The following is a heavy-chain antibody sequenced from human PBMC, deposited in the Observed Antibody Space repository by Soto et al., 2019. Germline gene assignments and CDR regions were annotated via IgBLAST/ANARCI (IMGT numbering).Heavy chain of an antibody. V-gene: IGHV3-7*01. CDR2: IKQDGSEK. CDR3: ESSGWHDY. Sequence: EVQLVESGGGLVQPGGSLRLSCAASGFIFSNYWMSWVRQAPGKGLEWVANIKQDGSEKYFVDSVKGRFTISRDNAKNSLYLQMNSLRDEDTAVYYCESSGWHDYWGQGTLVTVSS. CDR1: GFIFSNYW. D-gene: IGHD6-19*01. J-gene: IGHJ4*02.